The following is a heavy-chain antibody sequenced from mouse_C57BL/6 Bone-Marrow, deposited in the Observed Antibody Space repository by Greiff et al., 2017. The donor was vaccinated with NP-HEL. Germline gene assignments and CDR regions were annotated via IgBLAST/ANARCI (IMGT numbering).Heavy chain of an antibody. D-gene: IGHD2-5*01. J-gene: IGHJ4*01. CDR3: ARAGGSNYGSAMDY. V-gene: IGHV3-3*01. CDR2: TFYSGIT. Sequence: EVKVEESGPSLVRPSQTLSLTCTVTGFSINSDCYWIWIRQFPGNKLEYIGYTFYSGITYYNPSLESRTYITRDTSKNQFSLKLSSVTTEDTATYYCARAGGSNYGSAMDYWGQGTSVTVSS. CDR1: GFSINSDCY.